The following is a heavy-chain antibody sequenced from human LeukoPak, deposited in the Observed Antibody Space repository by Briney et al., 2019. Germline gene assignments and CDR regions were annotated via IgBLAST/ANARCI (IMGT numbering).Heavy chain of an antibody. D-gene: IGHD5-12*01. J-gene: IGHJ5*02. V-gene: IGHV4-30-4*01. Sequence: SETLSLTCTVSGGSISSGDYYWSWIRQPPGKGLEWIGYIYYSGSTHYNPSLKSRVTISVDTSKNQFSLKLSSVTAADTAVYYCASSPGSSGYDCWFDPWGQGTLVTVSS. CDR2: IYYSGST. CDR3: ASSPGSSGYDCWFDP. CDR1: GGSISSGDYY.